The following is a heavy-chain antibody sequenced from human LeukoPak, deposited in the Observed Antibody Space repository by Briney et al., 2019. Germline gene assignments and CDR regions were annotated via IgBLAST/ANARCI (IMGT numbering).Heavy chain of an antibody. CDR3: AREVGGYCGGDCYLAYYYYYMDV. CDR1: GFTFSSYS. D-gene: IGHD2-21*02. CDR2: ISSSSSTI. J-gene: IGHJ6*03. V-gene: IGHV3-48*04. Sequence: GGSLRLSCAASGFTFSSYSVNWVRQAPGKGLEWVSYISSSSSTIYYADSVKGRFTISRDNAKNSLYLQMNSLRAEDTAVYYCAREVGGYCGGDCYLAYYYYYMDVWGKGTTVTVSS.